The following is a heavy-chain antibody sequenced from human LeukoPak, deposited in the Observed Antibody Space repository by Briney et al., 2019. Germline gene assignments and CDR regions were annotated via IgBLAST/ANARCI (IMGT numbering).Heavy chain of an antibody. CDR2: INWNGGST. D-gene: IGHD6-13*01. V-gene: IGHV3-20*04. CDR3: ARGTLKAAATDFDY. CDR1: GFTFDDYG. Sequence: PGGSLRLSCAASGFTFDDYGMSWVRQAPGKGLEWVSGINWNGGSTGYADSVKGRFTISRDNAKNSLYLQMNSQRAEDTALYYCARGTLKAAATDFDYWGQGTLVTVSS. J-gene: IGHJ4*02.